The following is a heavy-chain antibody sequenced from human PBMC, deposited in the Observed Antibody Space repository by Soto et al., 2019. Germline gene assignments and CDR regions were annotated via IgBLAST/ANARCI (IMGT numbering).Heavy chain of an antibody. CDR3: ARGSGDYYYYGMDV. J-gene: IGHJ6*02. CDR1: GGSISSGGYY. V-gene: IGHV4-31*03. CDR2: IYYSGST. D-gene: IGHD6-25*01. Sequence: QVQLQESGPGLVKPSQTLSLTCTVSGGSISSGGYYWSWIRQHPGKGLEWIVYIYYSGSTYYNPSLKSRVTISVDTSKNQFSLKLSSVTAADTAVYYCARGSGDYYYYGMDVWGQGTTVTVSS.